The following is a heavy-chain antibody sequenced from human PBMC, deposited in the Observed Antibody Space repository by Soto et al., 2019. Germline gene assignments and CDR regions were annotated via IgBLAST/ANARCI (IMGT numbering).Heavy chain of an antibody. CDR3: ARDSGAYYYDSSGYYYFDY. CDR2: ISYDGSNK. CDR1: GFTFSSYA. V-gene: IGHV3-30-3*01. J-gene: IGHJ4*02. D-gene: IGHD3-22*01. Sequence: QVQLVESGGGVVQPGRSLRLSCAASGFTFSSYAMHWVRQAPGKGLEWVAVISYDGSNKYYADSVKGRFTISRDNSKNTLYLHMNSLRAEDTAVYYCARDSGAYYYDSSGYYYFDYWGQGTLVTVSS.